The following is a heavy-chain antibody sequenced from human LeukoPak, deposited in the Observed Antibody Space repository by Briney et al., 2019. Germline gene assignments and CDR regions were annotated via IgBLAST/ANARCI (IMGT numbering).Heavy chain of an antibody. Sequence: ASAKVSCKASGYTFTSYYMHWVRQAPGQGLEWMGIINPSGGSTSYAQKFQGRVTMTRDTSTSTVYMELSSLRSEDTAVYYCARDPLADFWSGYLFDYWGQGTLVTVSS. CDR2: INPSGGST. D-gene: IGHD3-3*01. V-gene: IGHV1-46*03. J-gene: IGHJ4*02. CDR1: GYTFTSYY. CDR3: ARDPLADFWSGYLFDY.